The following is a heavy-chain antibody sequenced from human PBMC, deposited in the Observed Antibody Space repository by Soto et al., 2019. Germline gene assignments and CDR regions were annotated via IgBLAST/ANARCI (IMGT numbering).Heavy chain of an antibody. CDR3: ARAESSGYYWLNY. Sequence: NPSETLSLTCTVSGGSISSYYWSWIRQPPGKGLEWIGYIHYSGSTSYNPSLESRLTISVDTSRNQFSLKLSSLTAADTAVYYCARAESSGYYWLNYWGPGTLVTVSS. CDR2: IHYSGST. J-gene: IGHJ4*02. CDR1: GGSISSYY. V-gene: IGHV4-59*01. D-gene: IGHD5-12*01.